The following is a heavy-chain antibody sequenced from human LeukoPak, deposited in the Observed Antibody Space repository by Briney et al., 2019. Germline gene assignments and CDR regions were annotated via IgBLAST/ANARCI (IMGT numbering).Heavy chain of an antibody. D-gene: IGHD1-26*01. CDR1: GGSISSSSYY. Sequence: NPSETLSLTCTVSGGSISSSSYYWGWIRQPPGKGLEWIGSIYYSGSTYYNPSLKSRVTISVDTSKNQFSLKLSSVTAADTAVYYCASKRELLSDAFDIWGQGTMVTVSS. V-gene: IGHV4-39*01. CDR2: IYYSGST. CDR3: ASKRELLSDAFDI. J-gene: IGHJ3*02.